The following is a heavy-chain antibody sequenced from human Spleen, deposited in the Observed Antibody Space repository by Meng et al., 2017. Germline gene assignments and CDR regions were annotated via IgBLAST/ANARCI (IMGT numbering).Heavy chain of an antibody. Sequence: QVQLQESGSGLVKTSGTLSLTCVVSGGSISSSDWWTWVRQPPGKGLAWIGELYRSGSTYYNSSLRSRVTISVDKSKNQFSLSLTSVPAADTAVYYCATTVRNWGQGTLVTVSS. CDR2: LYRSGST. D-gene: IGHD4-17*01. CDR1: GGSISSSDW. CDR3: ATTVRN. V-gene: IGHV4-4*02. J-gene: IGHJ4*02.